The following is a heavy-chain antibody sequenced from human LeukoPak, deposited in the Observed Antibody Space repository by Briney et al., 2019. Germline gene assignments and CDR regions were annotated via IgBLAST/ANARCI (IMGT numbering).Heavy chain of an antibody. J-gene: IGHJ4*02. CDR1: GYTFTVYY. D-gene: IGHD3-10*01. V-gene: IGHV1-2*02. CDR3: ARVVRGVMGATYYFDY. CDR2: INPNSGDT. Sequence: ASVKVSFKASGYTFTVYYMHWVRQAPGQGLEWMGWINPNSGDTKYAQKFQGRVTMTRDTSISTAYMELSRLRSDDTAVYYCARVVRGVMGATYYFDYWGQGTLVTVSS.